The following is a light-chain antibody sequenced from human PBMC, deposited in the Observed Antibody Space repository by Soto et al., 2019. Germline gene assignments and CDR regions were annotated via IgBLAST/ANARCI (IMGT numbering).Light chain of an antibody. CDR2: GTS. J-gene: IGKJ5*01. CDR3: QQYDNWPIT. Sequence: EIVMTQSPATLSVSPGERAPLSCRASQSVRSNLAWYQQKPGQAPRLLMYGTSTRATGIPARFSGSGSGTEFTLTISSLQSEDFAVYYCQQYDNWPITFGQGTRLEIK. CDR1: QSVRSN. V-gene: IGKV3-15*01.